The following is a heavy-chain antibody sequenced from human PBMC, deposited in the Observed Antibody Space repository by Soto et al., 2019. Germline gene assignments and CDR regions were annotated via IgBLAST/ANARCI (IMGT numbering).Heavy chain of an antibody. D-gene: IGHD1-20*01. CDR2: IKYSGTT. CDR3: VRDVESPGISGSWGAFDI. V-gene: IGHV4-31*03. CDR1: GASVGSGGYY. J-gene: IGHJ3*02. Sequence: QVQLQESGPGLVKASQTLSLTCTVSGASVGSGGYYWSWIRQVPGKGLEWIGYIKYSGTTHYSPSLKSRVTMSIDMSKNQFSLKLSSMTAADTAVYYCVRDVESPGISGSWGAFDIWGQGTVVTVSS.